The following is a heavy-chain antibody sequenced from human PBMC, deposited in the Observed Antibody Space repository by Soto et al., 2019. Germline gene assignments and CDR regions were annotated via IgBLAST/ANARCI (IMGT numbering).Heavy chain of an antibody. CDR3: ASQTGTTGNYYYGMDV. V-gene: IGHV1-69*12. J-gene: IGHJ6*02. CDR2: IIPICGTA. Sequence: QVQLVQSGAEVKKPGSSVKVSCKASGGTFSRYGISWVRQAPGQGLEWMGGIIPICGTANYAQKFQGRVTITADESTSTAYMELSSLRSEDTAVYYCASQTGTTGNYYYGMDVWGQGTTVTVSS. D-gene: IGHD1-1*01. CDR1: GGTFSRYG.